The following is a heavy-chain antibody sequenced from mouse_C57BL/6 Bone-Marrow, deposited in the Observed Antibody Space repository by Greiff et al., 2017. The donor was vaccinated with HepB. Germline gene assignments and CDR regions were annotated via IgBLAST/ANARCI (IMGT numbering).Heavy chain of an antibody. V-gene: IGHV14-4*01. J-gene: IGHJ1*03. CDR1: GFNIKDDY. CDR2: IDPENGDT. D-gene: IGHD1-1*01. Sequence: EVKVVESGAELVRPGASVKLSCTASGFNIKDDYMHWVKQRPEQGLEWIGWIDPENGDTEYASKFQGKATITADTSSNTAYLQLSSLTSEDTAVYYCTGATVEPNWYFDVWGTGTTVTVSS. CDR3: TGATVEPNWYFDV.